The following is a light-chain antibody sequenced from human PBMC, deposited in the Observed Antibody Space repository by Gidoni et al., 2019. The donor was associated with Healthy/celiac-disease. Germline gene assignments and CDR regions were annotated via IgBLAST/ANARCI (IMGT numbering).Light chain of an antibody. CDR3: QQRYSTPLT. CDR1: QSISSY. J-gene: IGKJ4*01. Sequence: DIQMTQSPSSLSASVGDRVTITCRASQSISSYLNWYQQKPGQATKLLIYAASSLQSGVPSRFSGSGFGTDFTLTISSLQPEDFATYYCQQRYSTPLTFGGGTKVEIK. V-gene: IGKV1-39*01. CDR2: AAS.